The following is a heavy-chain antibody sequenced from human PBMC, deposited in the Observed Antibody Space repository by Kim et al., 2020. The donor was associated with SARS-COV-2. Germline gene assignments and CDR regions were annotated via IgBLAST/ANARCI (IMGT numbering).Heavy chain of an antibody. J-gene: IGHJ4*02. CDR3: AKDGRPEWNDYGDYGGLDFDY. Sequence: FTISRDNSKNTLYLQMNSLRAEDTAVYYCAKDGRPEWNDYGDYGGLDFDYWGQGTLVTVSS. D-gene: IGHD4-17*01. V-gene: IGHV3-23*01.